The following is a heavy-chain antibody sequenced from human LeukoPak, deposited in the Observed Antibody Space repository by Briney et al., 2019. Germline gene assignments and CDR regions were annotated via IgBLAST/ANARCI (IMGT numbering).Heavy chain of an antibody. CDR3: ARDRGTISGPNYYYMDV. CDR2: ISAYSGDT. Sequence: ATVKVSCKASNYPFTSYGISWVRQAPGQGLEWMGWISAYSGDTKYAQKLQDRVTLTTDTSTSTAYMELRSLRSDDTAVYHCARDRGTISGPNYYYMDVWGKGTTVTVSS. D-gene: IGHD1-1*01. J-gene: IGHJ6*03. CDR1: NYPFTSYG. V-gene: IGHV1-18*01.